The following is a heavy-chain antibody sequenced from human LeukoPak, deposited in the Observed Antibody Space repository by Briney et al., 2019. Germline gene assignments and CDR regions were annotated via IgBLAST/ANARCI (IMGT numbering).Heavy chain of an antibody. Sequence: SVKVSCKASGGTFSSYAISWVRQAPGQGLEWIGGIIPIFGTANYAQKFQGRVTITADESTSTAYMELSSLRSEDTAVYYCARVGYYGSGNTYYMDVWGKGTTVTVSS. D-gene: IGHD3-10*01. CDR3: ARVGYYGSGNTYYMDV. CDR1: GGTFSSYA. J-gene: IGHJ6*03. V-gene: IGHV1-69*13. CDR2: IIPIFGTA.